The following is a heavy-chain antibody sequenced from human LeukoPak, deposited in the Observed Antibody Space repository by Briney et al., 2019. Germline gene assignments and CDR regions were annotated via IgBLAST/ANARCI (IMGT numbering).Heavy chain of an antibody. D-gene: IGHD5-18*01. CDR3: ATATSGYTYGSVWDF. J-gene: IGHJ4*02. V-gene: IGHV3-23*01. CDR1: GFTFSSFA. CDR2: ISGGGDSA. Sequence: GGSLRLSCAASGFTFSSFAMSWVRQAPGKGLQWVSGISGGGDSAYYADSVKGRFTISRDNSKNTLYLQMNSLRAEDTAVYYCATATSGYTYGSVWDFWGRGTLVTVS.